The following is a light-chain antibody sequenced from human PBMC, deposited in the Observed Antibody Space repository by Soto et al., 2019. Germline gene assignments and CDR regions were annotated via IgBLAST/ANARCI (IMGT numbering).Light chain of an antibody. V-gene: IGKV3-20*01. CDR3: QQYASSPPYT. CDR1: QSLSSSY. CDR2: GAS. J-gene: IGKJ2*01. Sequence: EIVLTQSPGTLSLSPGDRATLSCRASQSLSSSYLAWYQQKPGQAPRLLMYGASNRTTGIPDRFSGSGSGTDFTLTISRLEPEDFAVYYCQQYASSPPYTFGQGTKLEI.